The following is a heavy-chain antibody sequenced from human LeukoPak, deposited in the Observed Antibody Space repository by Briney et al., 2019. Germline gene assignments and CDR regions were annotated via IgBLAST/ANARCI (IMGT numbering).Heavy chain of an antibody. Sequence: ASVKVSCKASGGTFSSYAISWVRQAPGQGLEWMGGIIPIFGTANYAQKFQGRVTITADESTSTAYMELSSLRSEDTAVYYCASYIPYYYDSSMLDAFDIWGQGTMVTVSP. J-gene: IGHJ3*02. V-gene: IGHV1-69*13. CDR1: GGTFSSYA. CDR2: IIPIFGTA. D-gene: IGHD3-22*01. CDR3: ASYIPYYYDSSMLDAFDI.